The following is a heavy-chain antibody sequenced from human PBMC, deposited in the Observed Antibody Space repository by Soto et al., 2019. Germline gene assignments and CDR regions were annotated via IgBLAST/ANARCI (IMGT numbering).Heavy chain of an antibody. Sequence: ASVKVSCKASGYTFTSYDINWVRQATGQGLEWMGWMNPNSGNTGYAQKFQGRVTMTRNTSISTAYMELSSLRSEDTAVYYCARYGSGSYYYYYYMDVWGKGTTVTVSS. CDR2: MNPNSGNT. D-gene: IGHD3-10*01. V-gene: IGHV1-8*01. CDR1: GYTFTSYD. CDR3: ARYGSGSYYYYYYMDV. J-gene: IGHJ6*03.